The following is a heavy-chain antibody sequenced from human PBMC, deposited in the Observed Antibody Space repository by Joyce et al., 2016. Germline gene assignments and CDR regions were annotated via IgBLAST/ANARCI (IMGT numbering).Heavy chain of an antibody. D-gene: IGHD3-3*01. J-gene: IGHJ4*02. CDR3: ARFWSGYFDY. V-gene: IGHV3-7*03. Sequence: DVQVVESGGALVQPGGSLRLSCAASGFTFSDHWMSWVRQAPGKGLEWVANINQDESQRDFVDSVKGRFTISRDDANNSVYLQMNSLRVEDTAVDYCARFWSGYFDYWGQGTLVTVSS. CDR2: INQDESQR. CDR1: GFTFSDHW.